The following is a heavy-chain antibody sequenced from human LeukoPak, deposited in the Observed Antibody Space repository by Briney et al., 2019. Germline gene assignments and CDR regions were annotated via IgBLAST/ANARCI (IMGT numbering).Heavy chain of an antibody. J-gene: IGHJ3*02. Sequence: GGSLRLSCAASGFTLSGFWMTWVRQAPGRGLEWVANIKQDGSESYYVDSVKGRFTFSRDNAKNTLYLQMNSLRAEDTAVYYCAKDNVLRFLEWFFDAFDIWGQGTMVTVSS. CDR3: AKDNVLRFLEWFFDAFDI. CDR1: GFTLSGFW. CDR2: IKQDGSES. D-gene: IGHD3-3*01. V-gene: IGHV3-7*01.